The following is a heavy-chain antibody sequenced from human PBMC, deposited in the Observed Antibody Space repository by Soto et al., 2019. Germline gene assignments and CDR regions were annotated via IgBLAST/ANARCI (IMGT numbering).Heavy chain of an antibody. J-gene: IGHJ5*02. Sequence: GGSLRLSCAASGFTFSDYYMSWIRQAPGKGLEWASYISSSSSYTNYADSVKGRFTISRDNAKNSLYLQMNSLRAEDTAVYYCARGGYSSSWFGARASFDPWGQGTLVTVSS. CDR2: ISSSSSYT. V-gene: IGHV3-11*05. D-gene: IGHD6-13*01. CDR3: ARGGYSSSWFGARASFDP. CDR1: GFTFSDYY.